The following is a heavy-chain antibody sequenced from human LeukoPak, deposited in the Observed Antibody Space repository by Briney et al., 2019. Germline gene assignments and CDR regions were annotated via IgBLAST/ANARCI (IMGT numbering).Heavy chain of an antibody. V-gene: IGHV3-30*18. CDR1: GFTFRNYG. Sequence: GRSLRLSCAASGFTFRNYGIHWVRRAPGKGLEWVAVISYDGSIENYQDSVKDRFAISRDNSKNTVYLQMNSLRVEDTAVYYCAKEKSSGYADSWGQGTLVTVSS. J-gene: IGHJ4*02. D-gene: IGHD3-22*01. CDR3: AKEKSSGYADS. CDR2: ISYDGSIE.